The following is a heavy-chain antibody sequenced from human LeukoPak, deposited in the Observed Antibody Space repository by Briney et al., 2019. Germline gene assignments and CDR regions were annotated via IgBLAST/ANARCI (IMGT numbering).Heavy chain of an antibody. V-gene: IGHV3-23*01. D-gene: IGHD3-22*01. CDR2: ISGSDGSA. CDR1: GFTFSSYA. Sequence: GGSLRLSCAASGFTFSSYAMSWVRQAPGKGLEGVSAISGSDGSAYYADSVKGRFTISRDNSKNTLYLQMNSLRAEYTAVYYCANPLVGYYDSYYFDYWGQGTLVTVSS. CDR3: ANPLVGYYDSYYFDY. J-gene: IGHJ4*02.